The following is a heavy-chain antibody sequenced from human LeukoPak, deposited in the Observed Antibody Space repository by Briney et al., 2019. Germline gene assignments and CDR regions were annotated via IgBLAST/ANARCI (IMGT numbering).Heavy chain of an antibody. D-gene: IGHD6-19*01. V-gene: IGHV3-13*01. J-gene: IGHJ4*02. CDR3: ARGVRVAGRSSGWRYFDY. CDR1: GFTFSSYD. Sequence: GGSLRLSCAASGFTFSSYDMHWVRQATGKGLEWVSTIATAGDTYYPGSVEGRFTISRENAKNSLYLQMNSLRAGDTAVYYCARGVRVAGRSSGWRYFDYWGQGTLVTVSS. CDR2: IATAGDT.